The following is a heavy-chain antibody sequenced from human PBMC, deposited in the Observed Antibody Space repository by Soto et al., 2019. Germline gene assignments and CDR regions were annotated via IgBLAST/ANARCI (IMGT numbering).Heavy chain of an antibody. V-gene: IGHV3-23*01. J-gene: IGHJ4*02. CDR3: AKRTRISMVRGRFDS. Sequence: GGSLRLSCAASAFNFSNFAMAWVRQAPGKGPEWVSGISGSGTATYYADSVRGRFTVSRDNFKNTLYLQMNSLRAEDTALYFCAKRTRISMVRGRFDSWGQGTLVTSPQ. CDR2: ISGSGTAT. CDR1: AFNFSNFA. D-gene: IGHD3-10*01.